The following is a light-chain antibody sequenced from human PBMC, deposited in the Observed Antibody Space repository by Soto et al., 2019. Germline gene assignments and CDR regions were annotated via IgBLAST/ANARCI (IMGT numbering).Light chain of an antibody. CDR2: GIS. Sequence: QSALTQPASVSGSPGQSITISCTGTSSDVGGYNHVSWYQHPPGRAPKLILFGISDRPSGVSHRFSGSKSGNTASLTISGLQAEDEADYYCCSYTSLSSVVFGGGTKVTVL. CDR1: SSDVGGYNH. J-gene: IGLJ2*01. V-gene: IGLV2-14*01. CDR3: CSYTSLSSVV.